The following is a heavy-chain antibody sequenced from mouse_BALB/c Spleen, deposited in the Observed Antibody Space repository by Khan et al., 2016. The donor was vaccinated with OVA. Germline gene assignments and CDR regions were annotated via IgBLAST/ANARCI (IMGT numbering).Heavy chain of an antibody. J-gene: IGHJ1*01. V-gene: IGHV5-9-3*01. Sequence: EVELVESGGGLVKPGGSLKLSCAASGFTFSSYAMPWVRQTPEKRLEWVATISSGDTYYYYPDSVKGRFTISRENAKNTLYLQMSSLRSEDTAMYYCARPPITTVVATSYWFFDVWGAGTTVTVST. D-gene: IGHD1-1*01. CDR1: GFTFSSYA. CDR2: ISSGDTYY. CDR3: ARPPITTVVATSYWFFDV.